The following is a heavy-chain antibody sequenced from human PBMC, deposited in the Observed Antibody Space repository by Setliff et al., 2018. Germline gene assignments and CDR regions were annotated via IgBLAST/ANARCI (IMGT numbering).Heavy chain of an antibody. V-gene: IGHV3-30*02. Sequence: PGGSLRLSCAASGFVFGTYGMHWVRQAPGKGLDWVASVRFDGTYKVYGDSVKGRFTISRDNSENTLFLQMTSLRPEDTGVYYCAKVKKPLIRGSGFDYWGRGTLVTSPQ. CDR3: AKVKKPLIRGSGFDY. D-gene: IGHD3-10*01. CDR1: GFVFGTYG. CDR2: VRFDGTYK. J-gene: IGHJ4*02.